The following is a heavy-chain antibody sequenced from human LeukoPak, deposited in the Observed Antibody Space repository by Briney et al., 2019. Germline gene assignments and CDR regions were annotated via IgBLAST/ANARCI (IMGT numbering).Heavy chain of an antibody. Sequence: PSETLSLTCTVSGGSISNYYWSWIRQPPEKGLEWIGYIYYSGSTNYNPSLKSRVTISVDTSKNQFSLKLTSVTAADTAVYYCARSYGDYITGAYAFDVWGQGTMVTVS. CDR3: ARSYGDYITGAYAFDV. D-gene: IGHD4-17*01. J-gene: IGHJ3*01. V-gene: IGHV4-59*08. CDR2: IYYSGST. CDR1: GGSISNYY.